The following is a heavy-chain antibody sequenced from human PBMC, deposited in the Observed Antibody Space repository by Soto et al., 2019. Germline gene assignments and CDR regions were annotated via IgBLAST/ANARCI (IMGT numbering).Heavy chain of an antibody. CDR1: GGAFSTSG. CDR3: ASEYSSGWSGY. V-gene: IGHV1-69*01. D-gene: IGHD6-19*01. CDR2: IVPLLGTP. J-gene: IGHJ4*02. Sequence: QVHLVQSGAEVKKPGSSVKVSCMASGGAFSTSGISWVRQAPGQGLEWVGRIVPLLGTPNYAQTFQGRVTLTADASTSTAYMELSSLRSEDTGVYYCASEYSSGWSGYWGQGTLVTVSS.